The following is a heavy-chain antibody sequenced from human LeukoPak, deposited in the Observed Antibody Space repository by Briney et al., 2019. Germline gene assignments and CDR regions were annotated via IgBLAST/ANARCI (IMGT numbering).Heavy chain of an antibody. V-gene: IGHV3-21*01. Sequence: GGSLRLSCAASGFTFSSYSMNWVRQAPGEGLEWVSSISSSSSYIYYADSVKGRFTISRDNAKNSLYLQMNSLRAEDTAVYYCARDQDLYCSSTSCYKAEYFQHWGQGTLVTVSS. CDR1: GFTFSSYS. D-gene: IGHD2-2*02. CDR3: ARDQDLYCSSTSCYKAEYFQH. CDR2: ISSSSSYI. J-gene: IGHJ1*01.